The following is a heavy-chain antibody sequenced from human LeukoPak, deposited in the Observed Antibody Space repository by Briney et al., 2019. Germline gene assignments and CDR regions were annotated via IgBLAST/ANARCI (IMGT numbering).Heavy chain of an antibody. Sequence: ASVKVSCKASGYTFTSYDINWVRQATGQGLEWMGWMNPNSGNTGYAQKFQGRVTMTRNTSISTAYTELSSLRSEDTAVYYCARRECSGGSCYAHRWFDPWRQGTLVTVSS. J-gene: IGHJ5*02. CDR1: GYTFTSYD. D-gene: IGHD2-15*01. V-gene: IGHV1-8*01. CDR3: ARRECSGGSCYAHRWFDP. CDR2: MNPNSGNT.